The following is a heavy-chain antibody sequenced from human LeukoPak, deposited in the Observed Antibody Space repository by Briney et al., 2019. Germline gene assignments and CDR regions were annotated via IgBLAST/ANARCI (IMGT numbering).Heavy chain of an antibody. V-gene: IGHV3-30*02. CDR3: AKDSCSSTSCLFDY. J-gene: IGHJ4*02. Sequence: GGSLRLSCAASGFTFSSYGMHWVRQAPGKGLEWVAFIRYDGSNKYYADSVKGRFTISRDNSKNTLYLQMNSLRAEDTAVYYCAKDSCSSTSCLFDYWGQGTLVTVSS. CDR2: IRYDGSNK. CDR1: GFTFSSYG. D-gene: IGHD2-2*01.